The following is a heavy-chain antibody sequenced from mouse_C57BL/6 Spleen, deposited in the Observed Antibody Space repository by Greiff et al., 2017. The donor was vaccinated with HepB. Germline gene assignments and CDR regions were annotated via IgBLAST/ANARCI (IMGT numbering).Heavy chain of an antibody. CDR2: IIDGGSYT. J-gene: IGHJ2*01. Sequence: EVKVVESGGGLVKPGGSLKLSCAASGFTFSSYAMSWVRQTPEQRLEWVATIIDGGSYTYYPDNVKGRFTISRDNAKNNPYLQMSHLTSEDTAMYYCARGGVVATYYFDDWGQGTTLTVSS. V-gene: IGHV5-4*03. D-gene: IGHD1-1*01. CDR1: GFTFSSYA. CDR3: ARGGVVATYYFDD.